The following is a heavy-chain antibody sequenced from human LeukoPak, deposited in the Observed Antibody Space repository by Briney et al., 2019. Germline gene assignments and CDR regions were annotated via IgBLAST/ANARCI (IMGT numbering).Heavy chain of an antibody. J-gene: IGHJ5*02. CDR2: IYYSGST. V-gene: IGHV4-61*05. CDR3: ARGLRNYYGSGSYYPWFDP. Sequence: PSETLSLTCNVSGGSISDTSYYWGWIRQPPGKGLEWIVYIYYSGSTNYNPSLKSRVTISVDTSKNQFSLKLSSVTAADTAVYYCARGLRNYYGSGSYYPWFDPWGQGTLVTVSS. CDR1: GGSISDTSYY. D-gene: IGHD3-10*01.